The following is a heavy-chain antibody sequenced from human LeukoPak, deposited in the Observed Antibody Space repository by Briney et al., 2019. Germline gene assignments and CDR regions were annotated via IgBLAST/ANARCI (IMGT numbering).Heavy chain of an antibody. CDR1: GGSISSSSYY. V-gene: IGHV4-39*01. D-gene: IGHD2-2*01. Sequence: SETLSLTCTVSGGSISSSSYYWGWIRQPPGKGLEWIGSIYYSGSTYYNPSLKSRVTMSVDTSKNQFSLKLSPVTATDTALYYCARQTLSDTIDYWGQGTLVTVSS. CDR3: ARQTLSDTIDY. CDR2: IYYSGST. J-gene: IGHJ4*02.